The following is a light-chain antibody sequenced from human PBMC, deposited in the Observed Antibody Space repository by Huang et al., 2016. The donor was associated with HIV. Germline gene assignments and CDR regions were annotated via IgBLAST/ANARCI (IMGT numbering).Light chain of an antibody. CDR3: HQYNDWPIT. CDR1: QSVSTN. CDR2: GAS. J-gene: IGKJ3*01. Sequence: EIVLTQSPATLSVSPVESATLSCRASQSVSTNLAWYQQKPGQAPRLLIYGASITATGIPARFRGSGSGTEFTLTISDLQSEDFTVYYCHQYNDWPITFGPGTRVDLK. V-gene: IGKV3-15*01.